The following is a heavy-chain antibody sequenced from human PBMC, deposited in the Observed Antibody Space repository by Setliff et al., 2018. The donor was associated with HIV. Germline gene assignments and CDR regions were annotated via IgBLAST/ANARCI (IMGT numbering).Heavy chain of an antibody. V-gene: IGHV3-33*06. Sequence: QPGGSLRLSCAASGFTFSSYWMSWVRQAPGKGLEWVAVIWYDGSNKYYADSVKGRFTISRDNSKNTLYLQMNSLRAEDTAVYYCAKELGYSYYYYYYMDVWGKGTTVTVSS. J-gene: IGHJ6*03. CDR2: IWYDGSNK. CDR3: AKELGYSYYYYYYMDV. D-gene: IGHD2-15*01. CDR1: GFTFSSYW.